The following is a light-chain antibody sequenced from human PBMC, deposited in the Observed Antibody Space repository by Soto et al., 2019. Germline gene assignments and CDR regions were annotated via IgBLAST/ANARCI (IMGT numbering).Light chain of an antibody. J-gene: IGKJ2*01. CDR2: GAS. CDR1: QSVSASF. Sequence: EIVLTQSPGTLSLSPGERATLSCRASQSVSASFLAWYQQKPGQAPRLLIYGASSRATGIPDRFSGGGSETDFNLTISSLEPEDFAVYYCQQYGTSPPEYIFGQGTKLEIK. CDR3: QQYGTSPPEYI. V-gene: IGKV3-20*01.